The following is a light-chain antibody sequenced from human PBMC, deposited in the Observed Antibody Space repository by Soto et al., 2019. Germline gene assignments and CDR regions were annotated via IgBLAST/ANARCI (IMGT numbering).Light chain of an antibody. V-gene: IGLV1-40*01. CDR2: TTN. CDR1: TSNIGAGYG. CDR3: QSYDRGLNGVV. J-gene: IGLJ2*01. Sequence: QSVLTQPPSVSGAPGQRVIISGTGTTSNIGAGYGVHWYQQVPGAATKLLIYTTNNRASGVPDRFSGSRSDTSASLTITGHQADDEADYFCQSYDRGLNGVVFGGGPKLTVL.